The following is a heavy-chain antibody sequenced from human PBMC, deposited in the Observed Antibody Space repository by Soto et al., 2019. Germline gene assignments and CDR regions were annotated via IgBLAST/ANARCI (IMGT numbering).Heavy chain of an antibody. V-gene: IGHV1-18*01. CDR3: ARDGVLWFGELSARDYFDY. J-gene: IGHJ4*02. D-gene: IGHD3-10*01. Sequence: ASVKVSCKASGYTFTSYGISWVRQAPGQGLEWMGWISAYNGNTNYAQKLQGRVTMTTDTSTSTAYMELRSLRSDDTAVYYCARDGVLWFGELSARDYFDYWGQGTLVTVSS. CDR2: ISAYNGNT. CDR1: GYTFTSYG.